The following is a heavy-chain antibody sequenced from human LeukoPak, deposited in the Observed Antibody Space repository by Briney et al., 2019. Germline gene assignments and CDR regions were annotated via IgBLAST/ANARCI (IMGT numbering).Heavy chain of an antibody. Sequence: SETLSLTCTVSGGSISSGDYYWSWIRQPPGKGLEWIGYIYYSGSTYYNPSLKSRVTISVGTSKNQFSLKLSSVTAADTAVYYCARGGLRSTYYYYGTDVWGQGTTVTVSS. CDR1: GGSISSGDYY. D-gene: IGHD4-17*01. CDR3: ARGGLRSTYYYYGTDV. V-gene: IGHV4-30-4*01. CDR2: IYYSGST. J-gene: IGHJ6*02.